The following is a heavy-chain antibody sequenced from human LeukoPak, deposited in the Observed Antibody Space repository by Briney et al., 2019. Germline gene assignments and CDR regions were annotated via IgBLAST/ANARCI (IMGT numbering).Heavy chain of an antibody. J-gene: IGHJ6*03. CDR3: VRGPGVTYYYYYYMDV. V-gene: IGHV3-64*01. Sequence: PGGSLRLSCAACGFTFNGYAMHWVRQAPGKGLEYVSAISGNGGSTYYANSVKDRFTIFRDNTKNTLYLQMGSLRAEDMAVYYCVRGPGVTYYYYYYMDVWGKGTTVTVSS. D-gene: IGHD2-21*02. CDR2: ISGNGGST. CDR1: GFTFNGYA.